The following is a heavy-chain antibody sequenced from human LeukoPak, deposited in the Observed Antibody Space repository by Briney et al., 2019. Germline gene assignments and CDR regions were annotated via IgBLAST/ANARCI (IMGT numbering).Heavy chain of an antibody. V-gene: IGHV3-23*01. J-gene: IGHJ4*02. Sequence: GGSLRLSCAASGFTFSSYAMSWVRQAPGKRLEWVSAISGSGGSTYYADSVKGRFTISRDNSKNTLYLQMNSLRAEDTAVYYCAKLSMVVTQGFDYWGQGTLVTVSS. CDR1: GFTFSSYA. D-gene: IGHD4-23*01. CDR2: ISGSGGST. CDR3: AKLSMVVTQGFDY.